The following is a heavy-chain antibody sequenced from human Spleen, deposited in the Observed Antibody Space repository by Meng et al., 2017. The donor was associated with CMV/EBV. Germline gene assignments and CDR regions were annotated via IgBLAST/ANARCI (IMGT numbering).Heavy chain of an antibody. CDR3: ARNYDILTDFDY. CDR1: GYNFAPYW. Sequence: CKGSGYNFAPYWIDWVRQMPGKGLEWMGIIYPGDSDTRYSPSFQGQVTISADKSISTAYLQWSSLKASDTAMYYCARNYDILTDFDYWGQGTLVTVSS. V-gene: IGHV5-51*01. D-gene: IGHD3-9*01. CDR2: IYPGDSDT. J-gene: IGHJ4*02.